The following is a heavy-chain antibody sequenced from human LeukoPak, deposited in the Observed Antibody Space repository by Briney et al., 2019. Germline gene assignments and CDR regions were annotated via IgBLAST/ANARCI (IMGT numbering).Heavy chain of an antibody. Sequence: SETLSLTCAVSGYSISSGYYWGWIRQPPGKGLEWIGGIYHSGSTYYNPSLKSRVTISVDTSKNQFSLKLSSVTAADTAVYYCAKIGYYYGPDYWGQGTLVTVSS. CDR2: IYHSGST. D-gene: IGHD3-10*01. CDR1: GYSISSGYY. J-gene: IGHJ4*02. CDR3: AKIGYYYGPDY. V-gene: IGHV4-38-2*01.